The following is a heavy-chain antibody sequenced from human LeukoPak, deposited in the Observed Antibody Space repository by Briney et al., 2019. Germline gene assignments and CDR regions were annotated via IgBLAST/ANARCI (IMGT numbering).Heavy chain of an antibody. CDR2: IYTSGSTSGNT. D-gene: IGHD3-9*01. Sequence: SETLSLTCTVSGGSISSYYWSWIRQPAGKGLEWIGRIYTSGSTSGNTIYNPSLKSRITISVDTSKNQFSLKLSSVTAADTAVYYCAITTYYDILTAKEEDNAFDIWGQGTMVTVSS. J-gene: IGHJ3*02. V-gene: IGHV4-4*07. CDR3: AITTYYDILTAKEEDNAFDI. CDR1: GGSISSYY.